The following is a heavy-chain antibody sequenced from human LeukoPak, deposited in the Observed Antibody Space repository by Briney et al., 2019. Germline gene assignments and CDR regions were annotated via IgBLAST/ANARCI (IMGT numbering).Heavy chain of an antibody. CDR1: GGSISSYY. CDR2: IYTSGST. Sequence: SETLSLTCTVSGGSISSYYWSWIRQPPGKGLEWIGYIYTSGSTSYNPSLKSRVTIPVDTSKNQFSLKLSSVTAADTAVYYCARIAAAGTPTNWFDPWGQGTLVTVSS. V-gene: IGHV4-4*09. D-gene: IGHD6-13*01. CDR3: ARIAAAGTPTNWFDP. J-gene: IGHJ5*02.